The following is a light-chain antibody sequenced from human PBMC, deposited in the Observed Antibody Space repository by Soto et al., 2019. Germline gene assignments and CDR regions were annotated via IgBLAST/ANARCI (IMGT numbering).Light chain of an antibody. J-gene: IGKJ1*01. CDR2: GAN. Sequence: DIQLTQSPSSLSASVGDRITITCRSSQSISRYLNWYQQRPGTAPKVLIFGANSLKSGVTSRCSGSGSGTEFPLTISSLQPEDFATYYCQQNYGTPGTFGQGTRWIS. CDR3: QQNYGTPGT. V-gene: IGKV1-39*01. CDR1: QSISRY.